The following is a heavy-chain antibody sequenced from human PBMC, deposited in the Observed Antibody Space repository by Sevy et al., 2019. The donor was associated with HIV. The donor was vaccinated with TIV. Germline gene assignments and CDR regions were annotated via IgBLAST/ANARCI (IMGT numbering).Heavy chain of an antibody. CDR2: VRGGGDNT. CDR3: AKGGGYSTGWYEHFDS. Sequence: GGSLRLSCAASGFTFSTYAMSWVRQAPGEGLEWVSAVRGGGDNTYYADSVRGRFTISRDNSKNTLYLQMNSLRAEDTAIYYCAKGGGYSTGWYEHFDSWGEGTLVTVSS. J-gene: IGHJ4*02. CDR1: GFTFSTYA. V-gene: IGHV3-23*01. D-gene: IGHD6-19*01.